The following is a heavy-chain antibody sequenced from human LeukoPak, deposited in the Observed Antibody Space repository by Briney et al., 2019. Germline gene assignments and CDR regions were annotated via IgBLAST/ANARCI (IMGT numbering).Heavy chain of an antibody. CDR1: GYTFTSYY. CDR2: INPSGGST. Sequence: GASVKVSCKASGYTFTSYYMHWVRQAPGQGLEWMGIINPSGGSTSYAQKFQGRVTMTRDTSTSTAYMELRSLRSDDTAVYYCARGYYDFWSGYPDNWFDPWGQGTLVTVSS. J-gene: IGHJ5*02. V-gene: IGHV1-46*01. D-gene: IGHD3-3*01. CDR3: ARGYYDFWSGYPDNWFDP.